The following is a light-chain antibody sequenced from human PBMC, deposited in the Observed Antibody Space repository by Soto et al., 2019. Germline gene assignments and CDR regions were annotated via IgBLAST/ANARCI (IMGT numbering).Light chain of an antibody. Sequence: DIVMTQSTLSLPVTPGEPASISCRSSQSLLHGNGYNYLDWYLQKPGQSPQLLIYLGSNRASGVPDRFSGSVSGTDSTLKISRVEAEDVGIYYCMQALQTPFTFGQGTKLEIK. CDR3: MQALQTPFT. CDR1: QSLLHGNGYNY. CDR2: LGS. V-gene: IGKV2-28*01. J-gene: IGKJ2*01.